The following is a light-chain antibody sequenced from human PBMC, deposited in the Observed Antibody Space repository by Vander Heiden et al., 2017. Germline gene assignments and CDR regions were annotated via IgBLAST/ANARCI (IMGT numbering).Light chain of an antibody. CDR1: NIGSKS. V-gene: IGLV3-21*02. CDR3: QVWDRV. J-gene: IGLJ2*01. Sequence: SYVLPQPPSVSVAPGQTARITRGGNNIGSKSVHRDQQTPGQAPVLVVYDDRDRTSGIPDRFSGSNSGNTATLTISRVEAVDEADYYSQVWDRVFGGGTKLTVL. CDR2: DDR.